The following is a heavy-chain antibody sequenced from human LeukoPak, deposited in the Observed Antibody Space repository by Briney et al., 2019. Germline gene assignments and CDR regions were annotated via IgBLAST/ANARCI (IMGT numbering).Heavy chain of an antibody. CDR3: TTAPWGVTKGTTKSFY. CDR1: GFTFSDYW. J-gene: IGHJ4*02. Sequence: GGSLRLSCTASGFTFSDYWMHWVRQAPGKGLVWVSGISTDGSNTMFADSVKGRFTISRDNAENTLYLQMNSLRAEDTAVYYCTTAPWGVTKGTTKSFYWGQGILVSVSS. V-gene: IGHV3-74*03. D-gene: IGHD1-1*01. CDR2: ISTDGSNT.